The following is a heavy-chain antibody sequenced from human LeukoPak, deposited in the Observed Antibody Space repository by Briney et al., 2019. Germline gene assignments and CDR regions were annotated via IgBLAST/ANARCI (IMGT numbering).Heavy chain of an antibody. CDR3: AKVGLRGYSGYVSGVY. V-gene: IGHV3-30*02. Sequence: PGGSLRLSCAASGFTFSSYWMSWVRQAPGKGLEWVAFIRYDGSNKYYADSVKGRFTISRDNSKNTLYLQMNSLRAEDTAVYYCAKVGLRGYSGYVSGVYWGQGTLVTVSS. CDR1: GFTFSSYW. D-gene: IGHD5-12*01. J-gene: IGHJ4*02. CDR2: IRYDGSNK.